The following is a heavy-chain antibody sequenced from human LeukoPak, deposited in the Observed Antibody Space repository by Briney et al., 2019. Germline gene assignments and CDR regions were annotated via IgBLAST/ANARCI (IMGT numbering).Heavy chain of an antibody. D-gene: IGHD2-2*01. Sequence: GGSLRLSCAASGFTFSSYAMSWVRQAPGKGLEWVSAISGSGGSTYYADSVKGRFTISRDSSKNTLYLQMNSLRAEDTAVYYCAKESRDCSSTSCYLPPNYWGQGTLVTVSS. J-gene: IGHJ4*02. CDR2: ISGSGGST. CDR3: AKESRDCSSTSCYLPPNY. V-gene: IGHV3-23*01. CDR1: GFTFSSYA.